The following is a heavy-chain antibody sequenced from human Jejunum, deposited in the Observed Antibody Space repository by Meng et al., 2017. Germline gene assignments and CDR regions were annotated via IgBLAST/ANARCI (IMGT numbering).Heavy chain of an antibody. V-gene: IGHV4-39*07. J-gene: IGHJ5*02. CDR3: ARDTAGFGP. CDR1: GCSISTAGYY. Sequence: QLQLQESGPGLVKPSGPLSLTCAVSGCSISTAGYYWGWIRQFPGKGLEWIGSIFYSGTTYYNPSLKSRVTISIDTSKNQFSLKMNSVTAADTAVYYCARDTAGFGPWGQGTLVTVSS. D-gene: IGHD6-13*01. CDR2: IFYSGTT.